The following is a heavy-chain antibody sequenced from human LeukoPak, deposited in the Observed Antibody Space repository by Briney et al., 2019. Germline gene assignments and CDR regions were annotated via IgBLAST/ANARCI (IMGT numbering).Heavy chain of an antibody. CDR3: AREHKDYDGDGYYYGY. V-gene: IGHV4-4*07. J-gene: IGHJ4*02. CDR2: IYAGGST. Sequence: KTSETLSLTCTVSGVSVRSYYWSWIRQPAGKGLEWIGRIYAGGSTDHNPSLKSRVTMSVDSSKNQFSLRLSSVTAADTAVYYCAREHKDYDGDGYYYGYWGQGTLVTVSS. D-gene: IGHD3-22*01. CDR1: GVSVRSYY.